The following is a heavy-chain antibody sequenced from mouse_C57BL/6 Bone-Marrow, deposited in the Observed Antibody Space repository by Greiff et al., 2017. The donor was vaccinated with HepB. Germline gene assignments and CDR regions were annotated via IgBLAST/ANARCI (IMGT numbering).Heavy chain of an antibody. D-gene: IGHD4-1*01. Sequence: VQLKQSGPGLVKPSQSLSLTCSVTGYSITSGYYWNWIRQFPGNKLEWMGYISYDGSNNYNPSLKNRISITRDTSKNQFFLKLNSVTTEDTATYYCARRGNWFDYWGQGTTLTVSS. CDR1: GYSITSGYY. J-gene: IGHJ2*01. V-gene: IGHV3-6*01. CDR2: ISYDGSN. CDR3: ARRGNWFDY.